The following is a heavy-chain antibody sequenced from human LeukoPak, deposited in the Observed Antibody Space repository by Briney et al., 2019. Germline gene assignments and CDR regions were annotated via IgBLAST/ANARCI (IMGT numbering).Heavy chain of an antibody. CDR1: GFTFSSYG. V-gene: IGHV3-30*18. J-gene: IGHJ4*02. Sequence: GGSLRLSCAASGFTFSSYGMHWVRQAPGKGLEWVAVISYDGSNKYYADSVKGRFTISRDNSKNTLYLQMNSLRAEDTAVYHCAKGLLIAVAGTTWDYWGQGTLVTVSS. D-gene: IGHD6-19*01. CDR2: ISYDGSNK. CDR3: AKGLLIAVAGTTWDY.